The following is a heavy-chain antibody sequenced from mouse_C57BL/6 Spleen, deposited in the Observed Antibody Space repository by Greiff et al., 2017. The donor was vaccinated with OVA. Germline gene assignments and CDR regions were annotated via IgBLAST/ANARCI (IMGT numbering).Heavy chain of an antibody. J-gene: IGHJ4*01. CDR1: GYTFTDYY. V-gene: IGHV1-26*01. CDR2: INPNNGGT. Sequence: VQLQQSGPELVKPGASVKISCKASGYTFTDYYMNWVKQSHGKSLEWIGDINPNNGGTSYNQKLKGKATLTVDKSSSTAYMELRSLTSEDSAVYYCARGAYDYDEGYAMDYWGQGTSVTVSS. D-gene: IGHD2-4*01. CDR3: ARGAYDYDEGYAMDY.